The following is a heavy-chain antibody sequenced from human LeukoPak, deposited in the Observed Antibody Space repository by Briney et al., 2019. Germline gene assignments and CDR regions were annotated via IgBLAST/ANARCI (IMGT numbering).Heavy chain of an antibody. Sequence: SETLSLTCSVSGVSISSSLYHWGWLRHPPGKGLEWIGNVFHSGNTYSSPSLQSRVAFSVYTSKNQFSLKLTSVTATDTAVYYCARQIVGTSWNYYYSYIDVWGKGTSVSVSS. CDR1: GVSISSSLYH. V-gene: IGHV4-39*01. D-gene: IGHD1-1*01. CDR2: VFHSGNT. CDR3: ARQIVGTSWNYYYSYIDV. J-gene: IGHJ6*03.